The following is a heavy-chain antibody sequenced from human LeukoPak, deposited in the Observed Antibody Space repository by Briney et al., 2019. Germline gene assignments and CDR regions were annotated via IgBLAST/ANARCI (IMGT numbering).Heavy chain of an antibody. D-gene: IGHD4-11*01. CDR1: GVSISDYH. CDR2: FSYSGST. CDR3: ARETTPNSFAP. J-gene: IGHJ5*02. Sequence: PSETLSLTCSVSGVSISDYHWIWIRQPPAKGLEWMGYFSYSGSTRYNPSLKSRVTISLDTSKNQFSLKVNSVTAADTAVYYCARETTPNSFAPWGQGTLVTVSS. V-gene: IGHV4-59*01.